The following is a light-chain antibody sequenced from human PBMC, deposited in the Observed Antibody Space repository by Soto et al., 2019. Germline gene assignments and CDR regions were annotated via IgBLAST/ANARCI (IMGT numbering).Light chain of an antibody. V-gene: IGKV1-27*01. CDR2: AAS. Sequence: DIQMTQSPTSLSASVGDRVTITCRASQDIRNFVAWYQQKPGKAPKLLIYAASTLQSGVPSRFSGSGSGTDFTLTIHSLQPEDGSTYSCQKHSRVPVFGPGTKVEIK. J-gene: IGKJ3*01. CDR1: QDIRNF. CDR3: QKHSRVPV.